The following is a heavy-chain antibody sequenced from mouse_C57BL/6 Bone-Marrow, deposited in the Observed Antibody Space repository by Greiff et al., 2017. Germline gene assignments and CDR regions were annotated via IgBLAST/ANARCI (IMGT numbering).Heavy chain of an antibody. J-gene: IGHJ3*01. CDR1: GYSFTGYY. CDR3: AEVSSSPWFAY. D-gene: IGHD1-1*01. Sequence: VQLQQSGPELVKPGASVKISCKASGYSFTGYYMNWVKQSPEKSLEWIGEINPSTGGTTYNQKFKAKATLTVDKSSSTAYMQLKSLTSEDSAVYYCAEVSSSPWFAYWGQGTLVTVSA. V-gene: IGHV1-42*01. CDR2: INPSTGGT.